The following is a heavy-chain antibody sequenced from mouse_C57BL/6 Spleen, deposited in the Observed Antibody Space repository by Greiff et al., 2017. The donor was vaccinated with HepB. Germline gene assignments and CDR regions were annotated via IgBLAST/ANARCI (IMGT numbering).Heavy chain of an antibody. CDR1: GYTFTSYW. D-gene: IGHD2-3*01. J-gene: IGHJ3*01. CDR3: ASPLYDGYHGAY. Sequence: VQLQQPGAELVKPGASVKLSCTASGYTFTSYWMQWVKQRPGQGLEWIGEIDPSDSYTNYNQKFKGKATLAVDTSSSKAYMQLSSLTSEDTAVYDCASPLYDGYHGAYWGQGTLVTVSA. V-gene: IGHV1-50*01. CDR2: IDPSDSYT.